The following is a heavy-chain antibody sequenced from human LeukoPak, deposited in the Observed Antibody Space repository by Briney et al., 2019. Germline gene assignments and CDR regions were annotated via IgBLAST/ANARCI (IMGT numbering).Heavy chain of an antibody. J-gene: IGHJ4*02. CDR2: IIPIFGTA. CDR1: GGTFSSYA. D-gene: IGHD6-13*01. CDR3: ARDDGERSSWYNGMVY. Sequence: GSSVKVSCKASGGTFSSYAISWVRQAPGQGLEWMGGIIPIFGTANYAQKFQGRVTITADESTSTAYMELSSLRSEDTAVYYCARDDGERSSWYNGMVYWGQGTLVTVSS. V-gene: IGHV1-69*01.